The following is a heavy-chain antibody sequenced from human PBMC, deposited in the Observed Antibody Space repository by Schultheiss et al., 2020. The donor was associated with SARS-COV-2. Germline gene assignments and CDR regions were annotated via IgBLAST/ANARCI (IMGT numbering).Heavy chain of an antibody. CDR1: GGSVSSGAYY. J-gene: IGHJ3*02. V-gene: IGHV4-61*08. CDR2: IYYSGTT. Sequence: SETLSLTCTVSGGSVSSGAYYWSWIRQPPGKGLEWIGYIYYSGTTNYNPSLKSRVTISVDTSKNQFSLKLSSVTAADTAVYYCASEKGEKWEAFDIWGQGTMVTVSS. CDR3: ASEKGEKWEAFDI. D-gene: IGHD1-26*01.